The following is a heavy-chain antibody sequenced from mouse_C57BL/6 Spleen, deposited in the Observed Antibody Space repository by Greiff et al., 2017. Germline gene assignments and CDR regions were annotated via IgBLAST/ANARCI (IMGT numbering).Heavy chain of an antibody. CDR1: GYTFTSYW. J-gene: IGHJ2*01. CDR2: IHPNSGST. D-gene: IGHD2-3*01. Sequence: VQLQQPGAELVKPGASVKLSCKASGYTFTSYWMHWVKQRPGQGLEWIGMIHPNSGSTNYNEKFKSKATLTVDKSSSTAYMQLSSLTSEDSAVYYCARSVDGYSLDYWGQGTTLTVSS. CDR3: ARSVDGYSLDY. V-gene: IGHV1-64*01.